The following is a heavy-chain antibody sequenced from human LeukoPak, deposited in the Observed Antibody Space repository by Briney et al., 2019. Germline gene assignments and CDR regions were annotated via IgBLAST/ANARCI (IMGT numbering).Heavy chain of an antibody. CDR1: GFTFSSYG. J-gene: IGHJ4*02. V-gene: IGHV3-30*02. CDR3: AKDTRSRGSSGWYYGYFDY. CDR2: IRCDGSNK. D-gene: IGHD6-19*01. Sequence: PGGSLRLSCAASGFTFSSYGMHWVRQAPGKGLEWVAFIRCDGSNKYYADSVKGRFTISRDNSKNTLYLQMNSLRAEDTAVYYCAKDTRSRGSSGWYYGYFDYWGQGTLVTVSS.